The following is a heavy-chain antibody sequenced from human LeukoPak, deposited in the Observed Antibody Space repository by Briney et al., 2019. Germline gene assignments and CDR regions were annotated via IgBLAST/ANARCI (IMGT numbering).Heavy chain of an antibody. J-gene: IGHJ6*02. CDR1: GYSFTSYW. D-gene: IGHD6-13*01. CDR2: IYPGDSDT. CDR3: ARHEASSSWSSSYYYYYGMDV. V-gene: IGHV5-51*01. Sequence: GESLKISCKGSGYSFTSYWIGWVRQMPGKGLEWMGIIYPGDSDTRYSPSFQGQVTISADKSISTAYLQWSSLKASDTAMYYCARHEASSSWSSSYYYYYGMDVWGQGTTVTVSS.